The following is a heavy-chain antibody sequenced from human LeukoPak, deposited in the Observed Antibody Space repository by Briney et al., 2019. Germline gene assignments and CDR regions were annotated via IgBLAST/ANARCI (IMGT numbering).Heavy chain of an antibody. Sequence: SETLSLTCTVSGGSISSSSYYWGWIRQPPGKGLEWIGSIYYSGSTYYNPSLKSRVTISVDTPKNQFSLKLSSVTAADTAVYYCARIEPGDWGKASYFDYWGQGTLVTVSS. CDR2: IYYSGST. J-gene: IGHJ4*02. D-gene: IGHD7-27*01. CDR1: GGSISSSSYY. V-gene: IGHV4-39*07. CDR3: ARIEPGDWGKASYFDY.